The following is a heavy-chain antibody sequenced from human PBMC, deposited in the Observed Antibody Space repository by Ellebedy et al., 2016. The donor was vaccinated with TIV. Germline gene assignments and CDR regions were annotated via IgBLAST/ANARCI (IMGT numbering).Heavy chain of an antibody. CDR2: ISYDGSNK. V-gene: IGHV3-30*18. D-gene: IGHD3-22*01. CDR1: GFTFSSYG. J-gene: IGHJ1*01. CDR3: AKEGGRDYDSSGYYEGEFQH. Sequence: GGSLRLXXAASGFTFSSYGMHWVRQAPGKGLEWVAVISYDGSNKYYADSVKGRFTISRDNSKNTLYLQMNSLRAEDTAVYYCAKEGGRDYDSSGYYEGEFQHWGQGTLVTVSS.